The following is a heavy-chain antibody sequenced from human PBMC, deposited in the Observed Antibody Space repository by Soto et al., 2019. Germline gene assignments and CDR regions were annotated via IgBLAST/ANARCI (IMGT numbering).Heavy chain of an antibody. CDR1: GGTFSSYA. Sequence: QVQLVQSGAEVKKPGSSVKVSCKASGGTFSSYAISWVRQAPGQGLEWMGGIIPIFGTANYAQKFQGRVTITADKSTSTAYMELSSLRSEDTAVYYCARDQGVVPADIGDYYYYGMDVWGQGTTVTVSS. CDR3: ARDQGVVPADIGDYYYYGMDV. CDR2: IIPIFGTA. D-gene: IGHD2-2*01. J-gene: IGHJ6*02. V-gene: IGHV1-69*06.